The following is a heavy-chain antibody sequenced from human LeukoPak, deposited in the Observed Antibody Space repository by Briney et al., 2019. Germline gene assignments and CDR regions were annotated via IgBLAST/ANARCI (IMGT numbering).Heavy chain of an antibody. CDR2: IYYSGST. V-gene: IGHV4-39*07. J-gene: IGHJ4*02. CDR3: ARGAGPFYDFWSGPPDY. Sequence: SETLSLTCTVSGGSISSSPYYWGWIRQPPEKGLEWIGSIYYSGSTNYNPSLKSRVTISVDKSKNQFSLKLSSVTAADTAVYYCARGAGPFYDFWSGPPDYWGQGTLVTVSS. CDR1: GGSISSSPYY. D-gene: IGHD3-3*01.